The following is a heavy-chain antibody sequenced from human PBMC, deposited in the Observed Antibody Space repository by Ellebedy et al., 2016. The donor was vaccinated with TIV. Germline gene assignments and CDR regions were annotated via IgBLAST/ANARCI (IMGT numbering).Heavy chain of an antibody. J-gene: IGHJ6*02. V-gene: IGHV4-39*01. CDR2: IYYSGST. Sequence: MPSETLSLTCTVSGGSISSSSYYWGWIRQPPGKGLEWIGSIYYSGSTYYNPSLKSRVTISVDTSKNQFSLKLSSVTAADTAVYYCARVETLELQRADYYYYGMDVWGQGTTVTVSS. CDR1: GGSISSSSYY. CDR3: ARVETLELQRADYYYYGMDV. D-gene: IGHD1-7*01.